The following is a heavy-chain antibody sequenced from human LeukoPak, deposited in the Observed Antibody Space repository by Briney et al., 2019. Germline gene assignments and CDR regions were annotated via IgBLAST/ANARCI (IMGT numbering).Heavy chain of an antibody. J-gene: IGHJ4*02. D-gene: IGHD3-3*01. CDR3: ARATYYDFWSGWRD. CDR1: GGSISNYY. V-gene: IGHV4-59*01. Sequence: SETLSLTCTVSGGSISNYYWSWLRQPPGKGLQWIGYVYDTGSTNYSPSLKSRLSISIDTSKNQFSLKLSSVTAADTAVYYCARATYYDFWSGWRDWGQGTLVTVSS. CDR2: VYDTGST.